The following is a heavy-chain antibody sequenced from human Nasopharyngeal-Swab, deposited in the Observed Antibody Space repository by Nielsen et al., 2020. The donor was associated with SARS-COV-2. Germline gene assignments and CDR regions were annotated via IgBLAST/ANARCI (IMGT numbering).Heavy chain of an antibody. Sequence: SATLSLTCTVSAGSISSGGYYWSWIRQHPGKGLEWIGYIYYSGSTYYNPSLKSRVTISVDTSKNQFSLKLSSVTAADTAAYYCARDGPIGWFDPWGQGTLVTVSS. CDR3: ARDGPIGWFDP. J-gene: IGHJ5*02. CDR2: IYYSGST. V-gene: IGHV4-31*03. CDR1: AGSISSGGYY.